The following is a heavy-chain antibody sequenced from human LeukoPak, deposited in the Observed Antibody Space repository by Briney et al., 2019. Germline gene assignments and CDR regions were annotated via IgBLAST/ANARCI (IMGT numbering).Heavy chain of an antibody. J-gene: IGHJ4*02. D-gene: IGHD3-22*01. CDR3: AIMHSCYDGSGYWVQ. CDR1: GFTFGSYA. Sequence: PGGSLRLSCAASGFTFGSYAMSGVRQAPGKGLEWVSFISPNADRTSKADSVEGRFTISRDDPRNTLYLQMNSLRDDDTAVYYCAIMHSCYDGSGYWVQWGQGTLVTVSS. V-gene: IGHV3-23*01. CDR2: ISPNADRT.